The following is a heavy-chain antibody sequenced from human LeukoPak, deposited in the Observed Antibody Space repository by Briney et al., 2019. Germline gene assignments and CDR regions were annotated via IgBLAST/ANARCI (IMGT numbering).Heavy chain of an antibody. D-gene: IGHD5-24*01. J-gene: IGHJ4*02. Sequence: LPGGSLRLSCAASGFTFSSYWMHWVRHAPGKGLVGVSRINSDGSSTRYLDSVKGRFTVSRDNARNTLYLQMSSLRVEDTAVYYCARDGGDGYNRDDFDYWGQGTLVTVSS. CDR3: ARDGGDGYNRDDFDY. CDR2: INSDGSST. V-gene: IGHV3-74*01. CDR1: GFTFSSYW.